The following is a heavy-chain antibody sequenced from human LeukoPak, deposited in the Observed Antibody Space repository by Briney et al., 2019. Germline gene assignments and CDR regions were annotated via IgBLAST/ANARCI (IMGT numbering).Heavy chain of an antibody. J-gene: IGHJ4*02. CDR1: GGSFSGYY. CDR3: ARGERYFDWLLPPTY. D-gene: IGHD3-9*01. V-gene: IGHV4-34*01. Sequence: SETLSLTCAVYGGSFSGYYWSWIRQPPGNGLEWIGEINHSGSTNYNPSLKSRVTISVDTSTNQFSLKLSSVTAADTAVYYCARGERYFDWLLPPTYWGQGTLVTVSS. CDR2: INHSGST.